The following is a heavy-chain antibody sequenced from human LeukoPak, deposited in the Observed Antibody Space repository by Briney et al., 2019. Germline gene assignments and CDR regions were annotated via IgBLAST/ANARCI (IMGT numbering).Heavy chain of an antibody. CDR3: ARATLAAADPLHYYYYYYMDV. CDR1: GGSLSGYY. CDR2: INHSGST. V-gene: IGHV4-34*01. J-gene: IGHJ6*03. D-gene: IGHD6-13*01. Sequence: SETLSLTCAVYGGSLSGYYWSWIRQPPGKGLEWIGEINHSGSTNYNPSLKSRATISVDTSKNQFSLKLSSVTAADTAVYYCARATLAAADPLHYYYYYYMDVWGKGTTVTISS.